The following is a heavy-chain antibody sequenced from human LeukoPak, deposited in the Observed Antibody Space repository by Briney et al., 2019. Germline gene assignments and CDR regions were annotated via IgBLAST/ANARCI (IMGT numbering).Heavy chain of an antibody. CDR3: ARGPYHGSWSDSGGAFDI. CDR1: GYSISSNYY. CDR2: VYHSGST. D-gene: IGHD3-3*01. J-gene: IGHJ3*02. Sequence: SETLSLTCSVSGYSISSNYYWGWIRQPPGKGLEWIGNVYHSGSTNYNPSFKSQVTISVDTSKNQFSLKLNSVTAADTAIYYCARGPYHGSWSDSGGAFDIWGQGTMLTVSS. V-gene: IGHV4-38-2*02.